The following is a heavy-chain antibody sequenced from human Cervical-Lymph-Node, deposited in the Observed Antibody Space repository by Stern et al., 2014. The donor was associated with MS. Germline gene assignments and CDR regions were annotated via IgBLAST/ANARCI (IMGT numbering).Heavy chain of an antibody. V-gene: IGHV2-5*02. Sequence: QITLKESGPTLVKPTQTLTLTCTFSGFSLSTSGVGVGWIRQPPGKALEWLALIYWDDVKRYSSFTESMLPITKDTSKNQVVLTMTNMDPVDTATYYCAHSWDYWGQGTLVTVSS. CDR3: AHSWDY. CDR2: IYWDDVK. CDR1: GFSLSTSGVG. J-gene: IGHJ4*02.